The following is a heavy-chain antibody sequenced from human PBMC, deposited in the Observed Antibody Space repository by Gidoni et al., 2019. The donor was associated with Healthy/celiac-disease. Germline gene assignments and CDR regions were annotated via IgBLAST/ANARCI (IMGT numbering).Heavy chain of an antibody. CDR1: GFTFSDYY. V-gene: IGHV3-11*01. Sequence: QVHLVESGRGLFKPGGSLRLSCAASGFTFSDYYMSWIRQAPGKGLEWVSFISSSGSTIYYAGSVKGLFTISRDNAKNSLYLQMNSLRAEDTAVYYCARDSRIIAVAVDYWGQGTLVTVSS. D-gene: IGHD6-19*01. CDR2: ISSSGSTI. J-gene: IGHJ4*02. CDR3: ARDSRIIAVAVDY.